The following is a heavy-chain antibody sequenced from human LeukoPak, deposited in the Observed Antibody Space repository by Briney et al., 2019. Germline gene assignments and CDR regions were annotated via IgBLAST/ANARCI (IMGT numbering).Heavy chain of an antibody. D-gene: IGHD3-22*01. V-gene: IGHV1-69*04. CDR1: GGTFSSYA. Sequence: SVKVSCKASGGTFSSYAISWVRQAPGQGLEWMGRIIPILGIANYAQKFQGRVTITADKSTSTAYMELSSLRSEDTAVYYCASRYYYDSSGYYGDDAFGIWGQGTMVTVSS. CDR3: ASRYYYDSSGYYGDDAFGI. J-gene: IGHJ3*02. CDR2: IIPILGIA.